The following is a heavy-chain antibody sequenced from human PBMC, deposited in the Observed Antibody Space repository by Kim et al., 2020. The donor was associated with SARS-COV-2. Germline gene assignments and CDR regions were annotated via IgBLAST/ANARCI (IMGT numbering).Heavy chain of an antibody. Sequence: VSVKSRITINPDTSKNQFSLQLNSVTPEDTAVYYCARESIAVAGHDAFDIWGQGTMVTVSS. V-gene: IGHV6-1*01. CDR3: ARESIAVAGHDAFDI. J-gene: IGHJ3*02. D-gene: IGHD6-19*01.